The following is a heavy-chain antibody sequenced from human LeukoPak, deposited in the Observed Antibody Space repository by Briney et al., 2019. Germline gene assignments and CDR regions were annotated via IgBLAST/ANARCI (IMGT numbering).Heavy chain of an antibody. CDR1: GGSFSGYY. D-gene: IGHD5-18*01. CDR2: INHSGST. Sequence: SETLSLTCAVYGGSFSGYYWSWLRQPPGKGLEWIGEINHSGSTNYNPSLKSRVTISVDTSKNQFSQKLSSVTAADTAVYYCARGYSYGHILLYFDYWGQGTLVTVSS. J-gene: IGHJ4*02. V-gene: IGHV4-34*01. CDR3: ARGYSYGHILLYFDY.